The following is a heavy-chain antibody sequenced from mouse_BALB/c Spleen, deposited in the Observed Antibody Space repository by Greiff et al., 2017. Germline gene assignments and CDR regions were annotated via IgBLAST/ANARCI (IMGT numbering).Heavy chain of an antibody. V-gene: IGHV5-17*02. CDR1: GFTFSSFG. D-gene: IGHD1-1*01. CDR3: ARGGTTVVARNYAMDY. Sequence: EVQRVESGGGLVQPGGSRKLSCAASGFTFSSFGMHWVRQAPEKGLEWVAYISSGSSTIYYADTVKGRFTISRDNPKNTLFLQMTSLRSEDTAMYYCARGGTTVVARNYAMDYWGQGTSVTVSS. J-gene: IGHJ4*01. CDR2: ISSGSSTI.